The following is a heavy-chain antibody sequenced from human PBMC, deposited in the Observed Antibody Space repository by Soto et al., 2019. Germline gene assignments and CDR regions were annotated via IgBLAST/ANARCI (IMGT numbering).Heavy chain of an antibody. CDR2: ISYDGSNK. V-gene: IGHV3-30-3*01. J-gene: IGHJ4*02. Sequence: QVQLVESGGGVVQPGRSLRLSCAASGFTFSSYAMHWVRQAPGKGLEWVAVISYDGSNKYYADSVKGRFTISRDNPKNTLYLQMNSLRAEDTAVYYCAREKRRLLAHWGQGTLVTVSS. CDR3: AREKRRLLAH. CDR1: GFTFSSYA.